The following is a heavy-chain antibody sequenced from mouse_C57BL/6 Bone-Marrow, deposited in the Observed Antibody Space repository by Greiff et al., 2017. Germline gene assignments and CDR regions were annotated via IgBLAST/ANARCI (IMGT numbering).Heavy chain of an antibody. V-gene: IGHV1-63*01. CDR3: ARVLEWYFDV. Sequence: QVQLQQSGAELVRPGTSVKMSCKASGYTFTNYWIGWAKQRPGHGLEWIGDIYPGGGYTNYNEKFKGKATLTAAKSSSTAYMQFSSLTSEDSAIYYCARVLEWYFDVWGTGTTVTVSS. CDR2: IYPGGGYT. J-gene: IGHJ1*03. CDR1: GYTFTNYW.